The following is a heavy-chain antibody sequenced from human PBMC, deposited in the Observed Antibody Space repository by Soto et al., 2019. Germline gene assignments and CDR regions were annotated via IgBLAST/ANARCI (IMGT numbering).Heavy chain of an antibody. CDR2: IYYSGST. J-gene: IGHJ5*02. CDR3: AREVGRLSWFDP. CDR1: CGSISSYY. D-gene: IGHD6-25*01. Sequence: SETLSLTCTVSCGSISSYYWSWIRQPPGKGLEWIGYIYYSGSTNYNPSLKSRVTISVDTSKNQFSLKLSSVTAADTAVYYCAREVGRLSWFDPWGQGTLVTVSS. V-gene: IGHV4-59*01.